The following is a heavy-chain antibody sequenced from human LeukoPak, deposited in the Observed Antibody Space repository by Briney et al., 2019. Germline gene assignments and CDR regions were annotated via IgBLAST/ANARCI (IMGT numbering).Heavy chain of an antibody. CDR2: ISAYNGNT. Sequence: ASVKVSCKASGGTFTRYGISGVRQAPGQGLEWMGWISAYNGNTNYAQKLQRRVTMTTDTSTSTAYMELRSLRSDDTAVYYCAREQWLVRGDYWGQGTLVTVSS. CDR3: AREQWLVRGDY. J-gene: IGHJ4*02. V-gene: IGHV1-18*04. CDR1: GGTFTRYG. D-gene: IGHD6-19*01.